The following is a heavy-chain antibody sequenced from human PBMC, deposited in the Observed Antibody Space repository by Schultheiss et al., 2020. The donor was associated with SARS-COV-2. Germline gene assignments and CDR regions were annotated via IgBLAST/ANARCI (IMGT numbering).Heavy chain of an antibody. CDR1: GFTFSSYG. J-gene: IGHJ4*02. V-gene: IGHV3-7*01. CDR2: IKNGE. D-gene: IGHD2-2*01. Sequence: GGSLRLSCAASGFTFSSYGMHWVRQAPGKGLEWVANIKNGEYYVDSVKGRFTISRDNAKNSLYLQMNSLRAEDTAVYYCAREMAVVVPAAIDYWGQGTLVTVSS. CDR3: AREMAVVVPAAIDY.